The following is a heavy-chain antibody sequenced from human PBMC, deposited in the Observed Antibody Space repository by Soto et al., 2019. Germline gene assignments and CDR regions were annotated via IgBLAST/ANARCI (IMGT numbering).Heavy chain of an antibody. CDR3: ARHVSGYDSYSYYYYYGMDV. J-gene: IGHJ6*02. D-gene: IGHD5-12*01. CDR2: IYPGDSDT. Sequence: GESLKISCKGSGYGFTSYWIGWVRQMPGKGLEWMGIIYPGDSDTRYSPSFQGQVTISADKSISTAYLQWSSLKASDTAMYYFARHVSGYDSYSYYYYYGMDVWGQGTTVTISS. CDR1: GYGFTSYW. V-gene: IGHV5-51*01.